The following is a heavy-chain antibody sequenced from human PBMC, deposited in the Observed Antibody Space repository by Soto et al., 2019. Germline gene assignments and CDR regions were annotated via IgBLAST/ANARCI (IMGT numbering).Heavy chain of an antibody. D-gene: IGHD5-12*01. CDR3: AREWTDGYNYFDY. J-gene: IGHJ4*02. CDR2: INPNSGAT. Sequence: ASVKVSCKASGYTFTGYYMHWVRQAPGQGLEWMGWINPNSGATNYAQKFQDRVTMTRDTSISTAYMELSRLRSDDTAVYYCAREWTDGYNYFDYWGQGTLVTVSS. CDR1: GYTFTGYY. V-gene: IGHV1-2*02.